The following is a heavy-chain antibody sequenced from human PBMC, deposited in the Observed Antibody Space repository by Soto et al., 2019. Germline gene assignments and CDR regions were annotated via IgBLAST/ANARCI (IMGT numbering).Heavy chain of an antibody. Sequence: EVQLLESGGGLVQPGGSLRLSCAASGFTFSNYAMTWVRQAPGKGLEWVSVITGSGGGTYFVDSVKGRFTISRDNSKNTVYHQINSLRADDTAVYYFEKRPLTAAGFVYLGQSTLVTVSS. V-gene: IGHV3-23*01. CDR1: GFTFSNYA. CDR2: ITGSGGGT. CDR3: EKRPLTAAGFVY. J-gene: IGHJ4*02. D-gene: IGHD6-13*01.